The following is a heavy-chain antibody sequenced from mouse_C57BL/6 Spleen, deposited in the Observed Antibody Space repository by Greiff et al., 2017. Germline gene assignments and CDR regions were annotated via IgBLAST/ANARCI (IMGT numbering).Heavy chain of an antibody. Sequence: EVMLVESEGGLVQPGSSMKLSCTASGFTFSDYYMAWVRQVPEKGLEWVANINYDGSSTYYLDSLKSRFIISRENAKNILYLQMSSLKSEDTATYYCAREANWDHFDYWGQGTTLTVSS. CDR2: INYDGSST. J-gene: IGHJ2*01. V-gene: IGHV5-16*01. CDR1: GFTFSDYY. CDR3: AREANWDHFDY. D-gene: IGHD4-1*01.